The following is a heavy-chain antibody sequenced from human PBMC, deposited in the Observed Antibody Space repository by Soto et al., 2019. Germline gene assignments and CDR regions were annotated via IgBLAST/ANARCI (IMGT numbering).Heavy chain of an antibody. CDR3: ARGMSCSSTSCYTGYYYYYYGMDV. D-gene: IGHD2-2*02. CDR2: ISSSSSTI. J-gene: IGHJ6*02. CDR1: GFTFSSYS. V-gene: IGHV3-48*02. Sequence: PGGSLRLSCAASGFTFSSYSMNWVRQAPGKGLEWVSYISSSSSTIYYADSVKGRFTISRDNAKNSLYLQMNSLRDEDTAVYYCARGMSCSSTSCYTGYYYYYYGMDVWGQGTTVTVSS.